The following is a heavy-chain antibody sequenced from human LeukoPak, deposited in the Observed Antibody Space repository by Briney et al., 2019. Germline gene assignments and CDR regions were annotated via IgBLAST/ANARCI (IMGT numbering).Heavy chain of an antibody. CDR1: GGSISSYY. D-gene: IGHD6-13*01. Sequence: SETLSLTCTVSGGSISSYYWSWIRQPPGKGLEWIGYIYYSGSTNYNPSLKSRVTISVDTSKNQFSLKLSSVTAADTAVYYCARRSYSSSWYYFDYWGQGTLVTVSS. V-gene: IGHV4-59*01. CDR3: ARRSYSSSWYYFDY. CDR2: IYYSGST. J-gene: IGHJ4*02.